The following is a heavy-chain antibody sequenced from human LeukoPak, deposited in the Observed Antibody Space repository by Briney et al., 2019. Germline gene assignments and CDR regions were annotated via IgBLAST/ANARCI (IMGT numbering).Heavy chain of an antibody. D-gene: IGHD4-11*01. Sequence: PSETLSLTCTVCGGSISSYYWSWIGQPGGKGVEGIGRIYTSGRTNYNPSLRSRVTMSVHTSKNQFSLKLSSVTAADTAVYYCARDTTTVTTDGWWFDPWGQGTLVTVSS. CDR2: IYTSGRT. CDR1: GGSISSYY. J-gene: IGHJ5*02. CDR3: ARDTTTVTTDGWWFDP. V-gene: IGHV4-4*07.